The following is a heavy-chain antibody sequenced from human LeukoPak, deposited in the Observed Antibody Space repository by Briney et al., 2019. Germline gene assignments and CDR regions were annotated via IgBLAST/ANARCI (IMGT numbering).Heavy chain of an antibody. V-gene: IGHV3-33*01. D-gene: IGHD4-17*01. Sequence: PGGSLRLSCAAPGIPFSSFGMHWLRQAPAKGPEWVAFIWYDGSNKYYADSVKGRFTISRDNSKNTLYLQMNSLTAEDTAVYYCARDGTVTAGPFDPWGGGTLVTVSS. CDR3: ARDGTVTAGPFDP. CDR2: IWYDGSNK. J-gene: IGHJ5*02. CDR1: GIPFSSFG.